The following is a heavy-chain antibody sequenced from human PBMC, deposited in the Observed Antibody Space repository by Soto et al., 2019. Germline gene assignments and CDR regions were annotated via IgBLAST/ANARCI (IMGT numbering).Heavy chain of an antibody. CDR1: GGTFSSYT. Sequence: QVQLVQSGAEVKKPGSSVKVSCKASGGTFSSYTISWVRQAPGQGLEWMGRIIPILGIANYAQKFQGRVTXXAXKYXSTAYMELSSLRSEDTAVYYCAALPLMVRGVIEDYWGQGTLVTVSS. CDR3: AALPLMVRGVIEDY. CDR2: IIPILGIA. D-gene: IGHD3-10*01. V-gene: IGHV1-69*02. J-gene: IGHJ4*02.